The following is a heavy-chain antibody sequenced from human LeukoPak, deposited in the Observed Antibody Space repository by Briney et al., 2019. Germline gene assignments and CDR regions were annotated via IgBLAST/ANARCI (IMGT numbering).Heavy chain of an antibody. V-gene: IGHV4-61*02. CDR2: IYTTGGT. D-gene: IGHD3-22*01. CDR3: ARGEGYYDSSGYPDAFDI. Sequence: SQTLSLTCTVSGDSISSGSYYWSWIRQPAGKGLEWIGRIYTTGGTNYNPPLKSRVTISADTSKNQLSLKLTSVTAADTAVYYCARGEGYYDSSGYPDAFDIWGQGTMVTVSS. J-gene: IGHJ3*02. CDR1: GDSISSGSYY.